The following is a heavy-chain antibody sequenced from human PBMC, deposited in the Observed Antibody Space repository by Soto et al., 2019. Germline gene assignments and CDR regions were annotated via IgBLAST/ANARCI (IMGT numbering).Heavy chain of an antibody. D-gene: IGHD6-6*01. CDR2: ISAYNGNT. Sequence: QMQLVQSGPEVKKPGTSVKVSCKASGFTFTSSAVQWVRQARGQRLEWIGWISAYNGNTNYAQKLQGRVTMTTDTSTSTAYMELRSLRSDDTAVYYCARKQLVPIYYYGMDVWGQGTTVTVSS. CDR3: ARKQLVPIYYYGMDV. CDR1: GFTFTSSA. V-gene: IGHV1-58*01. J-gene: IGHJ6*02.